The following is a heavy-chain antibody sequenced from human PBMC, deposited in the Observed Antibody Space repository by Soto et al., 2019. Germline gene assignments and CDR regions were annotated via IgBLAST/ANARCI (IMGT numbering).Heavy chain of an antibody. CDR2: ISSIRNNT. V-gene: IGHV3-23*01. Sequence: EVQLLESGGGLVQPGGSLRRSCAASGFTFGTNGMSWVRQAPGKGLEWVSIISSIRNNTYYADSVKGRLTISRDNSHNTLYLHMTSLLADDTAVYYCAKHIFKGVGTFAIWGKVTMLTVSA. J-gene: IGHJ3*02. D-gene: IGHD2-8*01. CDR1: GFTFGTNG. CDR3: AKHIFKGVGTFAI.